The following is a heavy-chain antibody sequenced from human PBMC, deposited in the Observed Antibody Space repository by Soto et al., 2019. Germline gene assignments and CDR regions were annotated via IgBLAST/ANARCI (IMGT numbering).Heavy chain of an antibody. CDR3: ARLGIAVADYYYCDMDV. D-gene: IGHD6-19*01. CDR2: IDPCDSYT. Sequence: GDSLKISCKGPGYSFTSPWIRWVRQMTGKGLEGMGGIDPCDSYTNYSPASQVHVTIPADTSTSTAYLPWRGLQASDTAKYNCARLGIAVADYYYCDMDVWGQVPRVIV. CDR1: GYSFTSPW. V-gene: IGHV5-10-1*01. J-gene: IGHJ6*02.